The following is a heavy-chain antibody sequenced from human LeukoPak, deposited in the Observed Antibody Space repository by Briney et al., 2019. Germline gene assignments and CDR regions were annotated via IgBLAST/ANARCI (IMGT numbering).Heavy chain of an antibody. D-gene: IGHD2-2*01. Sequence: GGSLRLSCAASGFTFSDYYMSWIRQAPGKGLEWVSYISSSGSTIYYADSVKGRFTISRDNAKNSLYLQMNSLRAEDTAVYYCARGVYCSSTSCLYYYYGMDVWGQGTTVTVSS. V-gene: IGHV3-11*01. CDR3: ARGVYCSSTSCLYYYYGMDV. CDR1: GFTFSDYY. J-gene: IGHJ6*02. CDR2: ISSSGSTI.